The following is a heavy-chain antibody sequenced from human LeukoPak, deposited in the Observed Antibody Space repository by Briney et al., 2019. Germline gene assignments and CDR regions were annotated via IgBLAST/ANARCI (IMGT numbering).Heavy chain of an antibody. CDR2: IYYSGST. CDR3: ARGRGNHYDSPYHYYMDV. D-gene: IGHD3-22*01. J-gene: IGHJ6*03. V-gene: IGHV4-59*01. Sequence: SETLSLTCTVSGGPISSFYWSWIRQPPEKGLEWIGYIYYSGSTNYNPSLKSRVTISVDMSKNQFSLELTSVTAADAAVYYCARGRGNHYDSPYHYYMDVWGKGTTVTVSS. CDR1: GGPISSFY.